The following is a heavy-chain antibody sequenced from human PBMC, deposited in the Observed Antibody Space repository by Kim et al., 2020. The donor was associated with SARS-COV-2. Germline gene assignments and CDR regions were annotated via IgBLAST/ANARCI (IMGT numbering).Heavy chain of an antibody. D-gene: IGHD6-13*01. CDR1: GFTFSSYA. CDR3: AKVREVSSSWYSYYYYGMDV. V-gene: IGHV3-23*01. Sequence: GGSLRLSCAASGFTFSSYAMSWVRQAPGKGLEWVSAISGSGGSTYYADSVKGRFTISRDNSKNTLYLQMNSLRAEDTAVYYCAKVREVSSSWYSYYYYGMDVWGQGTSVTVSS. J-gene: IGHJ6*02. CDR2: ISGSGGST.